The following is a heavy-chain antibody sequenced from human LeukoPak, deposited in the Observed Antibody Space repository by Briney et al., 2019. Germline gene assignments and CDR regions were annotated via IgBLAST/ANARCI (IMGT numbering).Heavy chain of an antibody. V-gene: IGHV1-18*01. CDR1: GYTFTSYG. Sequence: ASVKVSCKASGYTFTSYGISWVRQAPGQGLEWMGWISAYNGNTNYAQKFQGRVTMTRDTSISTAYMELSRLRSDDTAVYYCARDPLPRAHYYFDYWGQGTLVTVSS. CDR3: ARDPLPRAHYYFDY. CDR2: ISAYNGNT. J-gene: IGHJ4*02.